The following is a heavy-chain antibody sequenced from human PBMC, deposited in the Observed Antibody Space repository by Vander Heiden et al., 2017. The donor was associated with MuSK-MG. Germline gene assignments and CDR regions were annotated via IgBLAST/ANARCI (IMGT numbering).Heavy chain of an antibody. CDR1: GYTLTKLS. CDR3: ATDRYSISWPNWFDP. Sequence: QVQLVQSGAAEKKPGAPVKVSCKVPGYTLTKLSLHWVRQAPGKGLEWMGGFDPEDGETIYAQKVQGRVTMTEDTSTDTAYMELSRLRSEHTAVYYCATDRYSISWPNWFDPWGQVTLVTVSS. D-gene: IGHD6-13*01. CDR2: FDPEDGET. V-gene: IGHV1-24*01. J-gene: IGHJ5*02.